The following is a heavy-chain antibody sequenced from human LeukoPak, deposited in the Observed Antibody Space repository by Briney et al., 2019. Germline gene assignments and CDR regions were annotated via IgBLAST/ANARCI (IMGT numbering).Heavy chain of an antibody. CDR1: GFTFSSYW. CDR2: IKQDGSEK. D-gene: IGHD6-19*01. Sequence: GGSLRLSCAASGFTFSSYWMSWVRQAPGKGLEWVANIKQDGSEKYYVDSVKGRFTISRDNAKNSLYLQMNSLRAEDTAVYYCARDPSPYSSGWYVDYWGQGTLVTVSS. V-gene: IGHV3-7*01. J-gene: IGHJ4*02. CDR3: ARDPSPYSSGWYVDY.